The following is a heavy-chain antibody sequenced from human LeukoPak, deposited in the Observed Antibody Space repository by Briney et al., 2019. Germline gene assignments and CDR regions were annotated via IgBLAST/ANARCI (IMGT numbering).Heavy chain of an antibody. V-gene: IGHV1-18*01. CDR2: ISAYNGNT. CDR3: ARDLRYFDWFPPAYYFDY. D-gene: IGHD3-9*01. J-gene: IGHJ4*02. CDR1: GYTFTSYG. Sequence: ASVKVSCKASGYTFTSYGISWVRQAPGQGLEWMGWISAYNGNTNYAQKLQGRVTITTDTSTSTAYMELRSLRSDDTAVYYCARDLRYFDWFPPAYYFDYWGQGTLVTVSS.